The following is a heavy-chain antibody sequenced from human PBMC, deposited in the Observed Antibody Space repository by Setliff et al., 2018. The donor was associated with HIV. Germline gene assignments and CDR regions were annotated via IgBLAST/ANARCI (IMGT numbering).Heavy chain of an antibody. CDR3: AKGFRPVDTALVSGPTY. D-gene: IGHD5-18*01. J-gene: IGHJ4*02. Sequence: PGGSLRLSCAASGFTFSSYPMNWVRQAPGNGLEWVSAISSGGEIMFYADSVKGRFTISRDNSKNTLYLQMISLRADDTAVYYCAKGFRPVDTALVSGPTYWGQGIRVTVSS. V-gene: IGHV3-23*01. CDR1: GFTFSSYP. CDR2: ISSGGEIM.